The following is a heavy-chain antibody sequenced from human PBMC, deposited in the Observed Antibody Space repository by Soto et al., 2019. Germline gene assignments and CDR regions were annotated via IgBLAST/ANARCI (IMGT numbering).Heavy chain of an antibody. D-gene: IGHD6-13*01. J-gene: IGHJ6*02. Sequence: PGGSLRLSCAASGFTFSSYSMSWVRQAPGKGLEWVSAISGSGGSTYYADSVKGRFTISRDNSKNTLYLQMNSLRAEDTAVYYCATLYSSSWYVAMDVWGQGTTVTVSS. CDR3: ATLYSSSWYVAMDV. CDR1: GFTFSSYS. V-gene: IGHV3-23*01. CDR2: ISGSGGST.